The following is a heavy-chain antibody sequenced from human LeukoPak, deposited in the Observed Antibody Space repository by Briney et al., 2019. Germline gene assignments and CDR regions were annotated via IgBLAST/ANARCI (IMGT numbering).Heavy chain of an antibody. J-gene: IGHJ4*02. CDR2: IYNSGSST. CDR3: VRDRELTY. Sequence: SETLSLTCTVSGGSISIYYWSWIRQPPGKGLEWIGYIYNSGSSTIYNPSLKSRVTISVDTSKNQFSLRLSSVTAADTAVYFCVRDRELTYWGQGTLVTVSS. V-gene: IGHV4-59*01. D-gene: IGHD3-10*01. CDR1: GGSISIYY.